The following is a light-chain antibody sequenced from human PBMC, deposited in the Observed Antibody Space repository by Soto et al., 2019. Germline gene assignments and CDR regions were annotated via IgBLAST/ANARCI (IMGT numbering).Light chain of an antibody. V-gene: IGKV2-28*01. CDR2: LGS. J-gene: IGKJ1*01. CDR1: QSLLYSNGYNY. CDR3: MQALQTPWT. Sequence: DIVMTQSPLSLPVTPGEPASFSCRSSQSLLYSNGYNYLDWYLQKPGQSPQLLIYLGSNRASGVPDRFSGSGSGTDFTLKISRVEAEDVGVYYCMQALQTPWTFGQGTKVEIK.